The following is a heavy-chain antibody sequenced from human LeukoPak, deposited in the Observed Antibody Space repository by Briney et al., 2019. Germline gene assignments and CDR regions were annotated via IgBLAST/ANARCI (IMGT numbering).Heavy chain of an antibody. J-gene: IGHJ4*02. Sequence: SETLSLTCTVSGGSISSDYWSWIRQPPGKGLEWIGYIYYSGSTNYNPSFKSRVTISVDTSKNQFSLKLSSVTAADTAVYYCARFGTITYFDYWGQGTLVTVFS. CDR1: GGSISSDY. CDR3: ARFGTITYFDY. CDR2: IYYSGST. D-gene: IGHD3/OR15-3a*01. V-gene: IGHV4-59*08.